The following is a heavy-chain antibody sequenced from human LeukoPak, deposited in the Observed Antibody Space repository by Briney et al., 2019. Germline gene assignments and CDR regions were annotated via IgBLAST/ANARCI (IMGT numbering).Heavy chain of an antibody. V-gene: IGHV3-66*01. J-gene: IGHJ6*02. D-gene: IGHD3-22*01. Sequence: PGGSLRLSCAASGFTVSSNYISWVRQAPGKGLEWVSVIYSGGSTYYADSVKGRFTISRDNSKNTLYLQMNSLRAEDMAVYYCARDTYDSSGYYSSYYYGIDVWGQGTTVTLSS. CDR2: IYSGGST. CDR3: ARDTYDSSGYYSSYYYGIDV. CDR1: GFTVSSNY.